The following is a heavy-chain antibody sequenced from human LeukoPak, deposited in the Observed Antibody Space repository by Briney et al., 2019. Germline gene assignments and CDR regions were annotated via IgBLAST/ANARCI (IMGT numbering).Heavy chain of an antibody. CDR3: AKDSGWIQFID. CDR1: GFTFNSYA. V-gene: IGHV3-30*04. J-gene: IGHJ4*02. CDR2: ISYDGSDK. Sequence: GGSLRLSCAASGFTFNSYAMHWVRQAPGKGLEWVAVISYDGSDKYYTDSVKGRFTISRDNSKNTLYLQMNSLRAEDTGVYYCAKDSGWIQFIDWGQGTPVTVSS. D-gene: IGHD5-18*01.